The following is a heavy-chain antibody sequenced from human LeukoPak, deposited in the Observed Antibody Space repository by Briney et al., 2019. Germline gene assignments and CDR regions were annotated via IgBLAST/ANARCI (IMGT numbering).Heavy chain of an antibody. CDR2: IYSGGST. V-gene: IGHV3-66*01. CDR1: GFTFSFYG. Sequence: PGGSLRLSCAASGFTFSFYGMSWVRQAPGKGLEWVSVIYSGGSTYYADSVKGRFTISRDNSKNTLYLQMNSLRAEDTAVYYCASSHRSGWYSGWFDPWGQGTLVTVSS. J-gene: IGHJ5*02. CDR3: ASSHRSGWYSGWFDP. D-gene: IGHD6-19*01.